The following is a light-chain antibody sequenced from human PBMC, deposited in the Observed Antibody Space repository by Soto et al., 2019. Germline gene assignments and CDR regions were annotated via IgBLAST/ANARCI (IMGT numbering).Light chain of an antibody. CDR2: EVS. V-gene: IGLV2-8*01. CDR1: SSDVGRYNY. J-gene: IGLJ2*01. CDR3: SSYTGSNNLVV. Sequence: QSVLTQPPSSSGSPGQSVTISCTGTSSDVGRYNYVSWYQQYPGKAPKLMIYEVSKRPSGVPDRFSGSKSGNTASLTVSGLQAEDEADYYCSSYTGSNNLVVFGGGTQLTVL.